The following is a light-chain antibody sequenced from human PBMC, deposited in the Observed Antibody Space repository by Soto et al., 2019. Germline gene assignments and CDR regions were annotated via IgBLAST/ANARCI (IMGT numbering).Light chain of an antibody. V-gene: IGLV3-21*02. CDR3: QVWDSDSDHPV. CDR1: NLGTKT. CDR2: DDS. Sequence: SYELTQPTSVSVPPGQTARLTCVGNNLGTKTVHWYQRRPGQAPILVVYDDSDRPSGIPERFSGSNSANTATLTISRVEAGDEADYYCQVWDSDSDHPVFGGGTKLTVL. J-gene: IGLJ3*02.